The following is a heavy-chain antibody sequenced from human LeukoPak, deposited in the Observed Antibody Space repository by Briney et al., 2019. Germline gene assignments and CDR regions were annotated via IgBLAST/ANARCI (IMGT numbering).Heavy chain of an antibody. J-gene: IGHJ4*02. CDR1: GFTFSSYS. D-gene: IGHD6-6*01. V-gene: IGHV3-21*01. Sequence: PGGSLRLSCAASGFTFSSYSMNWVRQAPGKGLEWVSSISSSSSYIYYADSVKGRFTISRDNAKNSLYLQMNSLRAEDTAVYYCARESSSSLEEDYWGQGTLVTVSS. CDR3: ARESSSSLEEDY. CDR2: ISSSSSYI.